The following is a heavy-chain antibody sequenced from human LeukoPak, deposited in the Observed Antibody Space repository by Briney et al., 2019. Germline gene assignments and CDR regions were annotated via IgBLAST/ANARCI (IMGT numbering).Heavy chain of an antibody. J-gene: IGHJ4*02. CDR2: INSDGSST. CDR3: TRSKPDFDY. D-gene: IGHD4-11*01. CDR1: GFIFSSYW. V-gene: IGHV3-74*01. Sequence: GGSLRLACAAAGFIFSSYWMHWVRQAPGKGLVWVSRINSDGSSTSYEDSVKGRFTISRDNAKNTLYLQMNSLRAEDTAVYYCTRSKPDFDYGGQGTLVTVSS.